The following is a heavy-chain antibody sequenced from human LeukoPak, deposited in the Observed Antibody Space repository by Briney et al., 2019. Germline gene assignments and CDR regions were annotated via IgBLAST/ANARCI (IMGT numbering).Heavy chain of an antibody. J-gene: IGHJ4*02. V-gene: IGHV3-72*01. CDR3: ARIDNDVNYYDF. Sequence: GGSLRLSCTTSGFIFSDHYMDWVRQAPGKGLEWVGRTRNKANSYTTDYAASVQGRFTISRDDSKTSLYLQMNSLKPEDTAVYYCARIDNDVNYYDFWGQGTLVTVSS. CDR1: GFIFSDHY. CDR2: TRNKANSYTT. D-gene: IGHD1-1*01.